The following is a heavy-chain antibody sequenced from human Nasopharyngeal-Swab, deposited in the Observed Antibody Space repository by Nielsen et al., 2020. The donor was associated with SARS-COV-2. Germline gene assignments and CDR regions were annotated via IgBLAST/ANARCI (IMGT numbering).Heavy chain of an antibody. CDR1: GFTFSSYA. CDR2: ISYDGSNK. D-gene: IGHD3-16*01. V-gene: IGHV3-30-3*01. J-gene: IGHJ4*02. Sequence: GGFLRLSCAASGFTFSSYAMHWVRQAPGKGLEWVAVISYDGSNKYYADSVKGRFTISRDNSKNTLYLRMNSLRAEDTAVYYCARDIGGMFDYWGQGTLVTVSS. CDR3: ARDIGGMFDY.